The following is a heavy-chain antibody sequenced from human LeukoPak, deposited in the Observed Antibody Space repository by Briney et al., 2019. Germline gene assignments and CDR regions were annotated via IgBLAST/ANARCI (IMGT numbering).Heavy chain of an antibody. J-gene: IGHJ4*02. D-gene: IGHD2-2*01. CDR2: INHSGST. V-gene: IGHV4-34*01. Sequence: SETLSLTCAVYGGSFSGYYWSWIRQPPGKGLEWIGEINHSGSTNYNPSLKSRVTISVDTSKNQLSLKLSSVTAADTAVYYCARPKPYCSSTSCSDYWGQGTLVTVSS. CDR1: GGSFSGYY. CDR3: ARPKPYCSSTSCSDY.